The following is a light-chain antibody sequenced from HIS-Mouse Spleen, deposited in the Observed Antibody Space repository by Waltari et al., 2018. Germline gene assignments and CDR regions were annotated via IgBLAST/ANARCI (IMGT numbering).Light chain of an antibody. CDR2: DVS. CDR3: SSYTSSSTYV. V-gene: IGLV2-14*03. Sequence: QSALTQPASVSGSPGQSITISCTGTSSHVGGYTYVPWYQQHPGKAPKLMIYDVSNRPSGVSNRFSGSKSGNTASLTISGLQAEDEADYYCSSYTSSSTYVFGTGTKVTVL. J-gene: IGLJ1*01. CDR1: SSHVGGYTY.